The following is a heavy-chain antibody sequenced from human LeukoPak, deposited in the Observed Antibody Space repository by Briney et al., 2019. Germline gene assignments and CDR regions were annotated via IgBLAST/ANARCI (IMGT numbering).Heavy chain of an antibody. CDR3: AKGIAAAGNIGAFDI. CDR1: GFTFSSYG. Sequence: GGSLRLSCAASGFTFSSYGMHWVRQAPGKGLEWVAFIRYDGSNKYYADSVKGRFTISRDNSKNTLYLQMNSLRAEDTAVYYCAKGIAAAGNIGAFDIWGQGTMVTVSS. D-gene: IGHD6-13*01. V-gene: IGHV3-30*02. CDR2: IRYDGSNK. J-gene: IGHJ3*02.